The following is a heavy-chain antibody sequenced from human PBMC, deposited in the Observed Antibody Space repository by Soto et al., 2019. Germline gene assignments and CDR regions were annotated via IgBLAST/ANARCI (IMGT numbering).Heavy chain of an antibody. J-gene: IGHJ4*02. CDR2: ISGGGYTT. V-gene: IGHV3-23*01. CDR1: EFTFSGYA. CDR3: AKRSIKDTYYFDY. D-gene: IGHD1-20*01. Sequence: PGGSLRLSCAASEFTFSGYARSWVRQAPGKGLEWVSSISGGGYTTHYADSVKGRFTISRDNSKNTLYLQMNSLRAEDTAVYHCAKRSIKDTYYFDYWGQGALVTVSS.